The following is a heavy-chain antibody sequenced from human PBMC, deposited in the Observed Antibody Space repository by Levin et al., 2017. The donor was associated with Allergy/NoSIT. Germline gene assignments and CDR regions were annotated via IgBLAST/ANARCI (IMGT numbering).Heavy chain of an antibody. V-gene: IGHV4-34*01. D-gene: IGHD2-15*01. CDR1: DASFRAYH. Sequence: PSETLSLTCAVSDASFRAYHWSWIRQPPGKGLEWIGEYTLSGTSTYSPSLKSRVTISVDTSNNQFSLRLTSVTAADTAVYYCAGLGREGSFKIWGQGTVVTVSS. CDR3: AGLGREGSFKI. CDR2: YTLSGTS. J-gene: IGHJ3*02.